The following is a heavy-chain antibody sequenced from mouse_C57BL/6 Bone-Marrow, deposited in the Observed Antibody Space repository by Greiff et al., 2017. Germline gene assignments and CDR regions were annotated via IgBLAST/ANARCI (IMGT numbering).Heavy chain of an antibody. CDR2: IRSKSSNYAT. J-gene: IGHJ1*03. CDR3: VSGITTAPYWYFDV. V-gene: IGHV10-3*01. Sequence: EVMLVESGGGLVQPKGSLKLSCAASGFTFNTYAMHWVRQAPGKGLEWVARIRSKSSNYATYYADSVKDRFTISRDDSQSMLYLQMNNLKTEDTAMYYCVSGITTAPYWYFDVWGTGTTVTVSS. D-gene: IGHD1-2*01. CDR1: GFTFNTYA.